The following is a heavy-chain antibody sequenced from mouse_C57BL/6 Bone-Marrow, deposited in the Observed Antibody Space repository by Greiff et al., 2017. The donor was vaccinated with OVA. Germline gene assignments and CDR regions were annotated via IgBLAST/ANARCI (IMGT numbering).Heavy chain of an antibody. CDR1: GYTFTSYG. V-gene: IGHV1-58*01. CDR2: IYIGNGYT. CDR3: ARSYYGSSL. J-gene: IGHJ4*01. D-gene: IGHD1-1*01. Sequence: VQLQQSGAELVRPGSSVKMSCKTSGYTFTSYGINWVKQRPGQGLEWIGYIYIGNGYTEYHEKFKGKATLTSDTSSSTAYMQLSSLTSEDSAIYFCARSYYGSSLWGQGTSVTVSS.